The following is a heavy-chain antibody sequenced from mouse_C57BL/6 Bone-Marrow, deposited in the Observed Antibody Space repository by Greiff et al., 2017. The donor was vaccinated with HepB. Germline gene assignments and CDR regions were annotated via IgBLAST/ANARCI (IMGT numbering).Heavy chain of an antibody. CDR1: GYTFTSYW. CDR2: IDPSDSYT. J-gene: IGHJ1*03. Sequence: QVQLQQPGAELVMPGASVKLSCKASGYTFTSYWMHWVKQRPGQGLEWIGEIDPSDSYTNYNQKFKGKSTLTVDKSSSTAYMQLSSLTSEDSAVYYSARAREYYGSSRWYFDVWGRGTAVTVS. CDR3: ARAREYYGSSRWYFDV. V-gene: IGHV1-69*01. D-gene: IGHD1-1*01.